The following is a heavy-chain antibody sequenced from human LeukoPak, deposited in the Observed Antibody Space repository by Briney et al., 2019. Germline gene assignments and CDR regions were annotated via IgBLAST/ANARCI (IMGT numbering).Heavy chain of an antibody. CDR1: GFTFSSYS. Sequence: GGSLRLSCAASGFTFSSYSMNWVRQAPGKGLEWVSSISSSSSYIYYADSVEGRFTISRDNAKNSLYLQMNSLRAEDTAVYYCARDKLLYYDSSGCDYWGQGTLVTVSS. CDR2: ISSSSSYI. CDR3: ARDKLLYYDSSGCDY. V-gene: IGHV3-21*01. D-gene: IGHD3-22*01. J-gene: IGHJ4*02.